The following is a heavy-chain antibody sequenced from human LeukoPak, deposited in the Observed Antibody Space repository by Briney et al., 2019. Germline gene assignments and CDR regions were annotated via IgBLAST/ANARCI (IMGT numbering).Heavy chain of an antibody. CDR1: GFTFSSYW. V-gene: IGHV3-7*01. CDR2: IKQDRSEK. J-gene: IGHJ6*02. D-gene: IGHD3-10*01. CDR3: AVRGGGDYYYYGMDV. Sequence: GGSLRLSCAASGFTFSSYWMSWVRQAPGKGLEWVANIKQDRSEKYYVDSVKGRFTISRDNAKNSLYLQMNSLRAEDTAVYYCAVRGGGDYYYYGMDVWGQGTTVTVSS.